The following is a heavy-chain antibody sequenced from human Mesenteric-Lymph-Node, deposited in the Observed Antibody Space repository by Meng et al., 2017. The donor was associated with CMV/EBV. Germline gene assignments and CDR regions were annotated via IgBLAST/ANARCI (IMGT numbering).Heavy chain of an antibody. Sequence: QVPLQQWGAGRLRLSETLSLTCAVYGGSFSGYDWSWLRQPPGKGLEWIGEINHSGSTNYNPSLKSRVTISVDTSKNQFSLKLSSVTAADTAVYYCARHQRWLKSEGGFNYWGQGTLVTVSS. D-gene: IGHD4-23*01. CDR1: GGSFSGYD. CDR3: ARHQRWLKSEGGFNY. J-gene: IGHJ4*02. CDR2: INHSGST. V-gene: IGHV4-34*01.